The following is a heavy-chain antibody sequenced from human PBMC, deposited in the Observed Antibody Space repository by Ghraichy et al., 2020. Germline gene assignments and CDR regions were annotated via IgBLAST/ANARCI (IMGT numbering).Heavy chain of an antibody. J-gene: IGHJ4*02. CDR1: GFTFSSYS. CDR3: AGEIIAAASAY. V-gene: IGHV3-21*01. CDR2: ISSSSSYI. D-gene: IGHD6-13*01. Sequence: GGSLRLSCAASGFTFSSYSMNWVRQAPGKGLEWVSSISSSSSYIYYADSVKGRFTISRDNAKNSLYLQMNSLRAEDTAVYYCAGEIIAAASAYWGQGTLVTVSS.